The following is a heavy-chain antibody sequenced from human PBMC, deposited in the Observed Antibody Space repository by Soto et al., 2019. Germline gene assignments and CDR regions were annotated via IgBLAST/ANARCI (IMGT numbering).Heavy chain of an antibody. V-gene: IGHV1-69*13. J-gene: IGHJ5*02. Sequence: ASVKVSCKASGGTLSGYSISWVRQAPGQGLEWMGGFIPIFGTANYAQKFQGRVTITADESTITAYMELSSLRSEDTAVYYCARDDGYCSGGSCYPTARNWFDHWGQGTLVTVSS. CDR3: ARDDGYCSGGSCYPTARNWFDH. D-gene: IGHD2-15*01. CDR1: GGTLSGYS. CDR2: FIPIFGTA.